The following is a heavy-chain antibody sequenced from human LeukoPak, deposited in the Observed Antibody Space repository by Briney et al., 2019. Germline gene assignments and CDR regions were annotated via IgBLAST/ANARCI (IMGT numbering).Heavy chain of an antibody. V-gene: IGHV4-59*01. J-gene: IGHJ4*02. CDR3: ARNAPYGEYFDY. Sequence: SETLTLTCTVSGDSISSYYWSWIRQPTGKGLEWFGYSYYSGSTNYNPSLKSRVTISVDTSKNQFSLNLSSVTAADTAVYYCARNAPYGEYFDYWGQGTLVTVSS. CDR1: GDSISSYY. D-gene: IGHD4-17*01. CDR2: SYYSGST.